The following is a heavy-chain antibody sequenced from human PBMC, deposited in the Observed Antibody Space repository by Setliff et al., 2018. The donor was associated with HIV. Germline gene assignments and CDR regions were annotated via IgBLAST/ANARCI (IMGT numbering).Heavy chain of an antibody. CDR2: ISSSGRTI. J-gene: IGHJ3*01. CDR3: AKDYRGTLPEAFDV. V-gene: IGHV3-48*04. D-gene: IGHD1-26*01. CDR1: GFTFSSYS. Sequence: PGESLRLSCAASGFTFSSYSLSWVRQAPGKGLEWISYISSSGRTIYNADSETGRFTISRDNAKNSLYLQMNSLRPEDTALYYCAKDYRGTLPEAFDVWGQGTMVTVSS.